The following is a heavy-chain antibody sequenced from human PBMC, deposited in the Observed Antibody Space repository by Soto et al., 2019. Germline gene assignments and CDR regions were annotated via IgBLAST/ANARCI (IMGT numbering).Heavy chain of an antibody. D-gene: IGHD3-16*01. J-gene: IGHJ4*02. CDR2: ISSGGTTT. CDR1: GFTFNTHA. CDR3: AKEGGSIGGWFGRKFDS. V-gene: IGHV3-23*01. Sequence: GGSLRLSCAASGFTFNTHAMSWVRQAPGKGLEWVSSISSGGTTTFYAASVEGRFTISRDKSKNTLYLQMNSLRADDTAVYFCAKEGGSIGGWFGRKFDSWGQGTQVTAPQ.